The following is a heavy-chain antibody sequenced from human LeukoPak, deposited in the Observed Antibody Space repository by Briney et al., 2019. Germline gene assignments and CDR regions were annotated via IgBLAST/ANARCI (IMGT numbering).Heavy chain of an antibody. D-gene: IGHD1-14*01. CDR3: AGMGFDY. CDR1: GGSISSYY. CDR2: IYYSGST. V-gene: IGHV4-59*05. Sequence: PSETLSLTCTVSGGSISSYYWSWIRQPPGKGLEWIGSIYYSGSTYYNPSLKSRVTISVDTSKNQFSLKLSSVTAADTAVYYCAGMGFDYWGQGTLVTVSS. J-gene: IGHJ4*02.